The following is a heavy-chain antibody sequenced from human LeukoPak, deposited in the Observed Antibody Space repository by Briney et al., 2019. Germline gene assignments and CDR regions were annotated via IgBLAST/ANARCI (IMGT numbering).Heavy chain of an antibody. CDR1: GDSISSSSYY. CDR2: IYTSGST. V-gene: IGHV4-61*02. Sequence: SETLSLTCTVSGDSISSSSYYWGWVRQPPGKGLEWIGRIYTSGSTNYNPSLKSRVTMSVDTSKNQFSLKLSSVTAADTAVYYCAGNYYGSGSYYSEDRYWGQGTLVTVSS. J-gene: IGHJ4*02. D-gene: IGHD3-10*01. CDR3: AGNYYGSGSYYSEDRY.